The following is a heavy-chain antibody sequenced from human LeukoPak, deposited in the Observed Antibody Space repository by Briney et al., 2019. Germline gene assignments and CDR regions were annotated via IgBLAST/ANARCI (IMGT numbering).Heavy chain of an antibody. CDR3: ATQPTDAFDI. CDR2: IYSGGNT. CDR1: GFTVSSNY. J-gene: IGHJ3*02. V-gene: IGHV3-66*01. Sequence: GGSLRLSCAASGFTVSSNYMSWVGQAPGKGLEWVSIIYSGGNTYYADSVKGRFTISRDNSKNTLYLQMNSLRAEDTAVYYCATQPTDAFDIWGQGTMVTVSS. D-gene: IGHD6-13*01.